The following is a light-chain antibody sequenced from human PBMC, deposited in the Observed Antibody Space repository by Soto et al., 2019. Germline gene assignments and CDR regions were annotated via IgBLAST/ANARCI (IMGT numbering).Light chain of an antibody. Sequence: EVVFTQSPGTLSLSPGERATLSCRASQTVSNNYLAWYQLRPGQAPRLLIFGSSDRAAGVPVRFSGSGSGTDFTLTISRLEPGDVAVYYCQQYGSSPPYTFGQGTKLEIK. J-gene: IGKJ2*01. V-gene: IGKV3-20*01. CDR2: GSS. CDR1: QTVSNNY. CDR3: QQYGSSPPYT.